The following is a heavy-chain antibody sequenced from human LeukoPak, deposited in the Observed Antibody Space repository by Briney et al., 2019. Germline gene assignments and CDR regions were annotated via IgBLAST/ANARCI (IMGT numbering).Heavy chain of an antibody. CDR2: ISGSGAST. V-gene: IGHV3-23*01. J-gene: IGHJ4*02. D-gene: IGHD3-22*01. CDR1: GFTFSSYA. Sequence: GGSLRLSCAASGFTFSSYAMSWVRQAPGKGLEWVSTISGSGASTYYADSVKGRFTISRDNSKNTLYLQMNNLRAEDTAVYYCAKQPGSVVDSSGSLSRHWGQGTLVTVSS. CDR3: AKQPGSVVDSSGSLSRH.